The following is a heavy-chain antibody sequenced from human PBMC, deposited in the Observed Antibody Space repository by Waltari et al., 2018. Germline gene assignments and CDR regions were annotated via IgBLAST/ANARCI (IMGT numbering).Heavy chain of an antibody. CDR3: ARDLGEATMVQGVPTQYGMDV. D-gene: IGHD3-10*01. V-gene: IGHV7-4-1*02. CDR2: INTNTGNP. J-gene: IGHJ6*02. CDR1: GYTFTSYG. Sequence: QVQLVQSGAEVKKPGASVKVSCKASGYTFTSYGIRWVRQAPGQGLEWMGWINTNTGNPTYAQGFTGRFVFSLDTSVSTAYLQISSLKAEDTAVYYCARDLGEATMVQGVPTQYGMDVWGQGTTVTVSS.